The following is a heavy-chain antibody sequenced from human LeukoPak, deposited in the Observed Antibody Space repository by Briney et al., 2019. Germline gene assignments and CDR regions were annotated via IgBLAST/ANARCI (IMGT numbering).Heavy chain of an antibody. CDR1: GFTFSSYA. CDR2: ISGSGGST. Sequence: PGGSLRLSCAASGFTFSSYAMSWVRQAPGKGLEWVSAISGSGGSTYYADSVKGRFTISRDNSKNTLYLQMNSLRAEDTAVYYCARSTSIYHDAFDIWGQGTMVTVSS. CDR3: ARSTSIYHDAFDI. V-gene: IGHV3-23*01. D-gene: IGHD2-2*01. J-gene: IGHJ3*02.